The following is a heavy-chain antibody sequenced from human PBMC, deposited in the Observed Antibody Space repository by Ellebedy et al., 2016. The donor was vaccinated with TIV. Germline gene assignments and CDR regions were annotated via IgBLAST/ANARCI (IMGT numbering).Heavy chain of an antibody. J-gene: IGHJ4*02. CDR1: GSTFTNYW. Sequence: PGGSLRLSCTVSGSTFTNYWISLVRPMPGQGLELLGNIDPSDSYTRYSPSFQGNITMSTDKSISVAYLQWSSLQASDTALDYCARHLGSGGDFDYWGQGTLLTVSS. CDR2: IDPSDSYT. CDR3: ARHLGSGGDFDY. D-gene: IGHD3-10*01. V-gene: IGHV5-10-1*01.